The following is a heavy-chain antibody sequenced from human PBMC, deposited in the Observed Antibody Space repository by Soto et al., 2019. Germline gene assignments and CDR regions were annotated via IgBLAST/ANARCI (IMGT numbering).Heavy chain of an antibody. V-gene: IGHV4-38-2*01. J-gene: IGHJ5*02. CDR2: IYHSGST. CDR1: GYSISSGYY. Sequence: SETLSLTCAVSGYSISSGYYWGWIRQPPGKGLEWIGSIYHSGSTYYNPSLKSRVTISVDTSKNQFSLKLSSVTAADTAVYYCAGSIVVEVQFDPWGQGTLVTVSS. D-gene: IGHD2-21*01. CDR3: AGSIVVEVQFDP.